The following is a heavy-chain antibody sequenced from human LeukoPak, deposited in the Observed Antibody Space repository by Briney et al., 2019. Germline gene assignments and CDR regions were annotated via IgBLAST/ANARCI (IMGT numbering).Heavy chain of an antibody. J-gene: IGHJ4*02. CDR1: GGSFSDDY. Sequence: PSETLSLTCAVYGGSFSDDYWSWIRQPPGKGLEWIGEVSHSGITNCNPSLKSRVSASVDTSKNQFSLQLSSVTAADTAVYYCAGYYSHTSGGFDYWGQGTLVTVSS. D-gene: IGHD3-22*01. V-gene: IGHV4-34*01. CDR2: VSHSGIT. CDR3: AGYYSHTSGGFDY.